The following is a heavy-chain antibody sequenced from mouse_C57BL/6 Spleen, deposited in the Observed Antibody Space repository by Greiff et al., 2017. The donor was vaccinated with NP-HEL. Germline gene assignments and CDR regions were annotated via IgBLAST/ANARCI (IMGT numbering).Heavy chain of an antibody. D-gene: IGHD1-1*01. CDR3: ARSEGYYYGSSYVLDY. CDR1: GYTFTSYW. Sequence: VQLQQPGTELVKPGASVKLSCKASGYTFTSYWMHWVKQRPGQGLEWIGNINPSNGGTNYNEQFKSKATLTVDKSSSTAYMQLSSLTSEDSAVYYCARSEGYYYGSSYVLDYWGQGTTLTVSS. V-gene: IGHV1-53*01. CDR2: INPSNGGT. J-gene: IGHJ2*01.